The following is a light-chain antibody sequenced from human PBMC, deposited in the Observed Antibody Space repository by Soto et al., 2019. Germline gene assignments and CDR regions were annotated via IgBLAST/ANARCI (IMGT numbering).Light chain of an antibody. CDR2: GAS. J-gene: IGKJ1*01. V-gene: IGKV3-15*01. CDR1: QSVSTN. CDR3: QNYNNWPPWT. Sequence: EIVMTQSPATLSLSPGERGTLSCRASQSVSTNLAWYQQKPGQAPRLLIYGASTRATGVPGRFSGSGSGTEFTLTISSLQSEDFAIYYCQNYNNWPPWTFGQGTKVEIK.